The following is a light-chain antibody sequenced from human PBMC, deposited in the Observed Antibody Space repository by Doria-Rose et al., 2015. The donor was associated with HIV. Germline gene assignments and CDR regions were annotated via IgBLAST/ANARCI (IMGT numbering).Light chain of an antibody. V-gene: IGKV3-11*01. J-gene: IGKJ3*01. Sequence: EIVLTQSPATLSLSPGERATLSCRASQSVRSNLAWYQQKPGQAPRLLIYDASNRATGIPARFSGSGSGTDFTLTISSLEPEDFAVYFCQQRSNWSPIFTFGPGTKVDI. CDR1: QSVRSN. CDR3: QQRSNWSPIFT. CDR2: DAS.